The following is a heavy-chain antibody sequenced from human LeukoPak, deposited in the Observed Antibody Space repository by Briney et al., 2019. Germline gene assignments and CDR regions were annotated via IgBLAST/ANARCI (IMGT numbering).Heavy chain of an antibody. Sequence: SETLSLTCAVYGGSFSGYYWSWIRQPPGKGLEWIGEINHSGSTNYNPSLKSRVTISVDTSKNQFSLKLSSVTAADTAVYYCARGRGGADSSGYSSYYYMDVWGKGTTVTVSS. J-gene: IGHJ6*03. CDR1: GGSFSGYY. V-gene: IGHV4-34*01. CDR3: ARGRGGADSSGYSSYYYMDV. D-gene: IGHD3-22*01. CDR2: INHSGST.